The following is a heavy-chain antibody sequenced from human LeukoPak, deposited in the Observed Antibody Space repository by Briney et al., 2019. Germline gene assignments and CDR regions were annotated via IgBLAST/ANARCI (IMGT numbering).Heavy chain of an antibody. D-gene: IGHD3-10*01. J-gene: IGHJ4*02. CDR1: GYTCTSYY. CDR2: INPSGGST. Sequence: ASVTVSCKASGYTCTSYYMHLLRQAPGQGLAWMGIINPSGGSTSYAQKFRGRVTMTRDTSTSTVYMELSSLRSEDTAVYYCAILWFGESYYFDYWGQGTLVTVSS. V-gene: IGHV1-46*01. CDR3: AILWFGESYYFDY.